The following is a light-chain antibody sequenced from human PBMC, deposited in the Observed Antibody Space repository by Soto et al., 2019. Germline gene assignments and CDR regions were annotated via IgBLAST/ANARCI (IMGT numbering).Light chain of an antibody. CDR1: QSISNY. V-gene: IGKV1-39*01. J-gene: IGKJ1*01. CDR3: QQTYSTPWT. Sequence: DIPMTQSPSSLSASVGDRVTITCRASQSISNYLNWYQQKPGKAPKLLIYLVSTLQSGVPSRFSGGGSGTDFTLSISSLQPEDFATYYCQQTYSTPWTFGQGTKVDIK. CDR2: LVS.